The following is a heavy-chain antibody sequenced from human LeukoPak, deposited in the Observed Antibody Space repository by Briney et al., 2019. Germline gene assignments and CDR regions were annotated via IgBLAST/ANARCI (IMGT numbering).Heavy chain of an antibody. CDR2: ISSSSSYI. D-gene: IGHD1-1*01. CDR3: ARESGHVDGVMINERGAFDI. V-gene: IGHV3-21*01. J-gene: IGHJ3*02. CDR1: GFTYSSYS. Sequence: PGGSLRLSCAASGFTYSSYSMNWVRQAPGKGLEWVSSISSSSSYIYYADSVKGRFTISRDNAKNSLYLQMNSLRAEDTAVYYCARESGHVDGVMINERGAFDIWGQGTMVTVSS.